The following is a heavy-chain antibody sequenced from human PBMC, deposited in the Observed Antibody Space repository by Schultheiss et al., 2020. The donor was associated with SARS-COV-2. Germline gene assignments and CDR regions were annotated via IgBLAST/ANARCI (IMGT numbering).Heavy chain of an antibody. CDR2: ISSSGSTI. Sequence: GGSLRLSCAASGFTVSSNYMSWVRQAPGKGLEWVSYISSSGSTIYYADSVKGRFTISRDNAKNSLYLQMNSLRAEDTAVYYCARDMGSGWYYFDYWGQGTLVTVSS. CDR3: ARDMGSGWYYFDY. V-gene: IGHV3-11*04. D-gene: IGHD6-19*01. J-gene: IGHJ4*02. CDR1: GFTVSSNY.